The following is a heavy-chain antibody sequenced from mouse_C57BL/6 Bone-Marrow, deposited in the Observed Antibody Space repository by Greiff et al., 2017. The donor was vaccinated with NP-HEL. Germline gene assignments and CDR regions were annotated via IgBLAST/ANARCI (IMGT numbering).Heavy chain of an antibody. CDR2: INYDGSST. CDR3: ARGHGGFAY. J-gene: IGHJ3*01. V-gene: IGHV5-16*01. CDR1: GFTFSDYY. D-gene: IGHD6-1*01. Sequence: EVHLVESEGGLVQPGRSMKLSCTASGFTFSDYYMAWVRQVPEKGLEWVANINYDGSSTYYLDSLKSRFIISRDNAKNILYLQMSSLKSEDTATYYCARGHGGFAYWGQGTLVTVSA.